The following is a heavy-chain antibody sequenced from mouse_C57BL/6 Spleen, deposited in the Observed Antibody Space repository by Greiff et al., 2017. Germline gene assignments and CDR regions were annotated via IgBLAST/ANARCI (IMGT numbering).Heavy chain of an antibody. Sequence: VQLKESGPGLVKPSQSLSLTCSVTGYSITSGYYWNWIRQFPGNKLEWMGYISYDGSNNYNPSLKNRISITRDTSKNQFFLKLNSVTTEDTATYYCARDGYFMDYWGQGTSVTVSS. CDR2: ISYDGSN. V-gene: IGHV3-6*01. CDR1: GYSITSGYY. J-gene: IGHJ4*01. D-gene: IGHD2-3*01. CDR3: ARDGYFMDY.